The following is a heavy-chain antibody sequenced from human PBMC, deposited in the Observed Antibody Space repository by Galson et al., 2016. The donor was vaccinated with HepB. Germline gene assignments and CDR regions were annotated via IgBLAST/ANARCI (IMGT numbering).Heavy chain of an antibody. CDR2: IKNKAEGGTT. CDR3: TQAGGDC. Sequence: SLRLSCAASGYTSSDHYMDWVRQATGKGLEWVGHIKNKAEGGTTDYAAAVRDRFSISRDDSKNTVYLQMNSLKTEDTAVYYCTQAGGDCWGQGTLVTVSS. D-gene: IGHD3-10*01. CDR1: GYTSSDHY. V-gene: IGHV3-15*01. J-gene: IGHJ4*02.